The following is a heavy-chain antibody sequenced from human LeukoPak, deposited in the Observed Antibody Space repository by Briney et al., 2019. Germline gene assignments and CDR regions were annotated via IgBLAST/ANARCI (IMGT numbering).Heavy chain of an antibody. CDR2: ISAYNGNT. J-gene: IGHJ6*04. D-gene: IGHD2-2*01. V-gene: IGHV1-18*04. Sequence: ASVKVSCKASGYTFTSYGIRWVRQAPGQGLEWMGWISAYNGNTNYAQKLQGRVTMTTDTSTSTAYMELRSLRSDDTAVYYCARTDPNCSSTSCYALYYYYGMDVWGKGTTVTVSS. CDR1: GYTFTSYG. CDR3: ARTDPNCSSTSCYALYYYYGMDV.